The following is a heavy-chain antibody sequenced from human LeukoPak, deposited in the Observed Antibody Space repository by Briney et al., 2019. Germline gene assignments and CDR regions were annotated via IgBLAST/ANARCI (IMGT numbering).Heavy chain of an antibody. D-gene: IGHD3-22*01. J-gene: IGHJ4*02. V-gene: IGHV7-4-1*02. CDR2: INTNTGNP. Sequence: ASVKVSCKASGYTFTSYAMNWVRQAPGQGLEWMGWINTNTGNPTYAQGFTGRFVFSLDTSVSTAYLQISSLKAEDTAVYYCARDFRTYYYDSSGYLRTSIGYWGQGTLVTVSS. CDR1: GYTFTSYA. CDR3: ARDFRTYYYDSSGYLRTSIGY.